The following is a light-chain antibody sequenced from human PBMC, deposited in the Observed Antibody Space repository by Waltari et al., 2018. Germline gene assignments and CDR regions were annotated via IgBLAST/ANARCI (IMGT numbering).Light chain of an antibody. CDR2: GTS. CDR1: QSVSSS. J-gene: IGKJ4*01. Sequence: EILMTQSPATLSVSPGERATLSCRASQSVSSSLAWYQQKPGQAPRLLIYGTSTRATAIPARFSGSGSGTEFTLSISRLQSEDCAVYYCQQYKNLPPPFGRGTKVEIK. V-gene: IGKV3-15*01. CDR3: QQYKNLPPP.